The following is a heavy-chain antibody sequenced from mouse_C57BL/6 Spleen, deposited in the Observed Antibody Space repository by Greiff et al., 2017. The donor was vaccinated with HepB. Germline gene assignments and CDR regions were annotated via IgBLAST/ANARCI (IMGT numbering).Heavy chain of an antibody. J-gene: IGHJ1*03. CDR3: AYYYGGYFDV. D-gene: IGHD1-1*01. CDR1: GYTFTSYW. Sequence: QVQLQQSGAELVRPGSSVKLSCKASGYTFTSYWMHWVKQRPIQGLEWIGNIDPSDSETHYNQKFKDKATLTVDKSSSTAYMQLSSLTSEDSAVYYCAYYYGGYFDVWGTGTTVTVSS. V-gene: IGHV1-52*01. CDR2: IDPSDSET.